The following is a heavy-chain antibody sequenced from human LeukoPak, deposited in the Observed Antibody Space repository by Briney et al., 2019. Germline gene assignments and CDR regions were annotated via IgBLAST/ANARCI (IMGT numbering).Heavy chain of an antibody. V-gene: IGHV4-30-4*08. CDR2: IYYSGST. CDR1: GGSISSGDXY. Sequence: LTCSVXGGSISSGDXYWSWIRQPPGKGLEWIGYIYYSGSTYYNPSLKSRVSISVETSKNQFSLRLSSVTAADTAVYYCARVYYDSSNYYYVLSWGQGTLVTVSS. D-gene: IGHD3-22*01. CDR3: ARVYYDSSNYYYVLS. J-gene: IGHJ4*02.